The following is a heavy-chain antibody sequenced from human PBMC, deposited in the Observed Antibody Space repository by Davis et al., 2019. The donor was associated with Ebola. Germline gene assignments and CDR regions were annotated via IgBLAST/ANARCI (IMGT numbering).Heavy chain of an antibody. Sequence: AASVKVSCKASGYTFTNYGISWVRQAPGQGLEWMGWISAYNGNTNYAQKLQGRVTMTTDTSTSTAYMELRSLRSDDTAVYYCARDRMPSIVGAKEGFDYWGQGTLVTVSS. CDR3: ARDRMPSIVGAKEGFDY. J-gene: IGHJ4*02. V-gene: IGHV1-18*01. CDR2: ISAYNGNT. CDR1: GYTFTNYG. D-gene: IGHD1-26*01.